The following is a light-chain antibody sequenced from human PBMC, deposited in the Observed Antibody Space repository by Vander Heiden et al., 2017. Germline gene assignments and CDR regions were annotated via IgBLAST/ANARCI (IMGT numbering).Light chain of an antibody. CDR3: QQRRDWPLT. V-gene: IGKV3-11*01. Sequence: EFVLTQSPATLSLSPGERATLPCRASKSVSSYLAWYQQKPGQAPRRLIYDASNRAAGIPARFSGSGSGTDFTLTISSLEPEDFAVYYCQQRRDWPLTFGGGTKVEIK. CDR1: KSVSSY. CDR2: DAS. J-gene: IGKJ4*01.